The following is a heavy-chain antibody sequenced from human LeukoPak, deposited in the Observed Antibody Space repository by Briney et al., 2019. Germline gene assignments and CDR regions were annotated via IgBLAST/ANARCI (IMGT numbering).Heavy chain of an antibody. V-gene: IGHV3-73*01. CDR3: HRPPHY. CDR1: GFTFSGSA. Sequence: PGGCLRLSCAASGFTFSGSAMGWVRQAARKGLEWVGRIRSKANSYATASAASVKGRFTISRDDSKHTAYLQMNSLKTAATAVYSCHRPPHYWGQGTLATVSS. J-gene: IGHJ4*02. CDR2: IRSKANSYAT.